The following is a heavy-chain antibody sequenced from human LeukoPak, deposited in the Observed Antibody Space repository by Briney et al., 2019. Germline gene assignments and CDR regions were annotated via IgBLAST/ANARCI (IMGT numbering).Heavy chain of an antibody. CDR1: GFTFSSFW. V-gene: IGHV3-74*01. D-gene: IGHD3/OR15-3a*01. CDR3: VRGTGYLVFDD. Sequence: GGSLRLSCAASGFTFSSFWMHWVRQAPGKGLVWVSRIKSDGGNTFYADSVKGRFTISRDNAKNTLYLQMNSLRGEDTAVYYCVRGTGYLVFDDWGQGTLVTVSS. J-gene: IGHJ4*02. CDR2: IKSDGGNT.